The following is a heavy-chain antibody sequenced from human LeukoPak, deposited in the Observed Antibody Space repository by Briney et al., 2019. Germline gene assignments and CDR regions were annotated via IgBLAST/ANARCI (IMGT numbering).Heavy chain of an antibody. D-gene: IGHD2-2*01. CDR3: ARNTIVPAAIRHPGIITYYMDV. CDR2: IIPIFGTA. V-gene: IGHV1-69*13. J-gene: IGHJ6*03. CDR1: GGTFSSYA. Sequence: ASVKVSCKASGGTFSSYAISWVRQAPGQGLEWMGGIIPIFGTANYAQKFQGRVTITADESASTAYMELSSLRSEDTAVYYCARNTIVPAAIRHPGIITYYMDVWGKGTTVTVSS.